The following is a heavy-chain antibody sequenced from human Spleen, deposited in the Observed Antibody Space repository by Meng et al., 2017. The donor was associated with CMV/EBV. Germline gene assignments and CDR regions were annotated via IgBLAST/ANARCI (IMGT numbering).Heavy chain of an antibody. CDR3: ARFDGMTTVSTWLFDI. CDR2: IKQDGSEK. Sequence: GGSLRLSCAASGFTFSSYWMSWVRQAPGKGLEWVANIKQDGSEKYYVDSVKGRFTISRDNAKNSLYLQMNSLRAEDTAVYYCARFDGMTTVSTWLFDIWGQGTSVTVSS. CDR1: GFTFSSYW. J-gene: IGHJ4*02. V-gene: IGHV3-7*01. D-gene: IGHD4-11*01.